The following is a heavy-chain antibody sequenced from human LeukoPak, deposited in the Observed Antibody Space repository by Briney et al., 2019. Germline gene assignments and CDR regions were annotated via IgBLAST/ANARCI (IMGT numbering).Heavy chain of an antibody. CDR2: MTDSGGRT. J-gene: IGHJ3*02. V-gene: IGHV3-23*01. D-gene: IGHD4-17*01. CDR3: AKANYGDYVLDAFDI. CDR1: GFTFRSCG. Sequence: GGSLRLSCAASGFTFRSCGMSRVRQAPGKGLEWVSGMTDSGGRTYYADSVKGRFTMSRDNSKNTLYLQMNSLRAEDTAVYYCAKANYGDYVLDAFDIWGQGTMVTVSS.